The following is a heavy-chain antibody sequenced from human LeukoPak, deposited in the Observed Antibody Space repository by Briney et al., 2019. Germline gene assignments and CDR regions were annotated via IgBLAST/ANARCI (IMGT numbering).Heavy chain of an antibody. CDR3: AGNSATYSYYAVDV. CDR2: INPSGGST. Sequence: ASVKVSCKTSGYSFTSYYMHWVRQAPGQGLEWMGIINPSGGSTTYAQKFQGRLTMTSDTSTSTVYMELSSLRSEDTAVYYCAGNSATYSYYAVDVWGQGTTVTVSS. J-gene: IGHJ6*02. CDR1: GYSFTSYY. D-gene: IGHD4-23*01. V-gene: IGHV1-46*01.